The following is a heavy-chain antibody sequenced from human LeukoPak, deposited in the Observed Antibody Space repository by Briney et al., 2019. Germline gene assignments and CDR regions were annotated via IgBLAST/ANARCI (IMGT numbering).Heavy chain of an antibody. D-gene: IGHD2-15*01. CDR1: GYTFTGYY. CDR2: INPNSGGT. V-gene: IGHV1-2*02. CDR3: ARISRPSQVVAALDY. J-gene: IGHJ4*02. Sequence: GASVKVSCKASGYTFTGYYMHWVRQAPGQGLEWMGWINPNSGGTNYAQKFQGRVTMTRDTSISTAYMELSRLRSDDTAVYYCARISRPSQVVAALDYWGQGTLVTVSS.